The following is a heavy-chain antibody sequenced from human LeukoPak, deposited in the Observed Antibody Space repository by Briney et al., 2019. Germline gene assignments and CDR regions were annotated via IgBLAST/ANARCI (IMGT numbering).Heavy chain of an antibody. CDR3: ARMYISSWYVCDH. CDR1: GFTFSSYW. V-gene: IGHV3-7*01. D-gene: IGHD6-13*01. Sequence: GGSLRLSCAASGFTFSSYWMSWVRPAPGKGPEWVANIKQDGGEKYYVDSVGGRFTISRDNAKNSLYLQMNSLRAEDTAVYYCARMYISSWYVCDHWGQGTLVTVSS. J-gene: IGHJ4*02. CDR2: IKQDGGEK.